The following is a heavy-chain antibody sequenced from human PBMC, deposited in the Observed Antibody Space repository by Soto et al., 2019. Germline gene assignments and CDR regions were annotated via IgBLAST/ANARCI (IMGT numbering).Heavy chain of an antibody. J-gene: IGHJ4*02. CDR1: GGSFSGYY. CDR3: ARGGGDRVVDY. V-gene: IGHV4-34*01. Sequence: SETLSLTCAVYGGSFSGYYWSWIRQPPGKGLEWIGEINHSGSTNYNPSLKSRVTISVDTSKNQFSLKLSSVTAADTAVYYCARGGGDRVVDYWGQGTLVTVSS. CDR2: INHSGST. D-gene: IGHD3-10*01.